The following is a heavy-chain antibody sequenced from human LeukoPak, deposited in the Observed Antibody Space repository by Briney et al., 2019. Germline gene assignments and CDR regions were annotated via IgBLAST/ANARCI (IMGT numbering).Heavy chain of an antibody. V-gene: IGHV1-69*13. Sequence: SVKVSCKASGGTFSSYAISWVRQAPGQGLEWMGGIIPIFGTANYAQKFQGRVTITADESTSTAYMELSSLRSEDTAVYYCAITYYDILTGGYYFDYWGQGTLVTVSS. CDR1: GGTFSSYA. CDR3: AITYYDILTGGYYFDY. J-gene: IGHJ4*02. D-gene: IGHD3-9*01. CDR2: IIPIFGTA.